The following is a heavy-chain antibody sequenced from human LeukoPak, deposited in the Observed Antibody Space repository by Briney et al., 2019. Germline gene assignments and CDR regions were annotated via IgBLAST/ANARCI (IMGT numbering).Heavy chain of an antibody. CDR2: IYYSGST. CDR1: GGSISSGDYY. CDR3: ARGSDCTNGVCYTSNWFDP. Sequence: PSQTPSLTCTVSGGSISSGDYYWSWIRQPPGKGLEWIGYIYYSGSTYYNPSLKSRVTISVDTSKNQFSLKLSSVTAADTAVYYCARGSDCTNGVCYTSNWFDPWGQGTLVTVSS. V-gene: IGHV4-30-4*01. J-gene: IGHJ5*02. D-gene: IGHD2-8*01.